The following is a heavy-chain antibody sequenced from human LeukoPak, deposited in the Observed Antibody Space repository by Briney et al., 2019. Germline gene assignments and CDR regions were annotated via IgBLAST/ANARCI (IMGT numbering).Heavy chain of an antibody. CDR2: INHSGST. CDR1: GGSFSGYY. V-gene: IGHV4-34*01. Sequence: PSETLSLTCAVYGGSFSGYYWSWIRQPPGKGLEWIGEINHSGSTYYNPSLKSRVTISVDTSKNQFSLNLSSVTAADTAVYYCAAFRQWLVILDYWGQGTLVTVSS. J-gene: IGHJ4*02. CDR3: AAFRQWLVILDY. D-gene: IGHD6-19*01.